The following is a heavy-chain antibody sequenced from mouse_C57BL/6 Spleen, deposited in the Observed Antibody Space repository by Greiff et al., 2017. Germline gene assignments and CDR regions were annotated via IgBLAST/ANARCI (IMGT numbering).Heavy chain of an antibody. CDR3: ARDIYYYGSSLAWFAY. Sequence: EVHLVESGPGMVKPSQSLSLTCTVTGYSITSGYDWHWIRHFPGNKLEWMGYISYSGSTNYNPSLKSRISITHDTSKNHFFLKLNSVTTEDTATYYCARDIYYYGSSLAWFAYWGQGTLVTVSA. V-gene: IGHV3-1*01. J-gene: IGHJ3*01. D-gene: IGHD1-1*01. CDR1: GYSITSGYD. CDR2: ISYSGST.